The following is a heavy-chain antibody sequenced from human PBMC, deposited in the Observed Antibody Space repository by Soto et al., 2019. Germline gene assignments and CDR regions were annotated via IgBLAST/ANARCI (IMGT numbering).Heavy chain of an antibody. J-gene: IGHJ3*01. CDR1: GFSFVDYA. CDR3: VKDEGVCNTISCKDAFDY. V-gene: IGHV3-9*01. Sequence: EVQLAESGGGLVQPGRSLRLSCEASGFSFVDYAMHWVRQVPGQGLEWVSGLSWDGGYTGYADSVKGRFTIARDNAKNALYLQMNRLRVEDTALYYCVKDEGVCNTISCKDAFDYWGQGNKVTVS. D-gene: IGHD3-3*01. CDR2: LSWDGGYT.